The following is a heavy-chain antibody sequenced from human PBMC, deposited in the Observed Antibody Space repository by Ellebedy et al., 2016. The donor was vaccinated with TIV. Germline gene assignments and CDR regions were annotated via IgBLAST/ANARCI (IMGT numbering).Heavy chain of an antibody. CDR1: GFTFSASG. V-gene: IGHV3-23*01. Sequence: PGGSLRLSCAASGFTFSASGMTWARQAPGKGLEWVSGISSGGITYYADSVRGRFTISRDNSKNTLYLQMNSLIAEETATYYCVKGSVTMDVWGQGTTVTVSS. CDR2: ISSGGIT. CDR3: VKGSVTMDV. D-gene: IGHD5-18*01. J-gene: IGHJ6*02.